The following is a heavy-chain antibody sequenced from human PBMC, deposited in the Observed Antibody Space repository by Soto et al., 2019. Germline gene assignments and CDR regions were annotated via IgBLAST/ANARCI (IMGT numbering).Heavy chain of an antibody. CDR3: ARGYSSGSIYYFDY. V-gene: IGHV4-31*03. CDR2: IYYSGST. Sequence: SETLSLTCTVSGGSISSGGYYWSWIRQHPGKGLEWIGYIYYSGSTYYNPSLKSRVTISVDTSKNQFSLKLSSVTAADTAVYYCARGYSSGSIYYFDYWGQETLVTVSS. CDR1: GGSISSGGYY. J-gene: IGHJ4*02. D-gene: IGHD6-19*01.